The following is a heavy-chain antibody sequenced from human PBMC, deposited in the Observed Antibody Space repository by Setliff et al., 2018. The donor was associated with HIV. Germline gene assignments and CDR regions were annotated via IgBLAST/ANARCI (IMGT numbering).Heavy chain of an antibody. Sequence: SETLSLTCTVSGDSINSGTYYWSWIRQPAGKGLEWTGNIHYTGTTHYNPSLKSRVTMSVDTSKNQFSLKMSSVTAADTAVYYCARARGPEGYFDSWGQGTLVTVSS. J-gene: IGHJ4*02. CDR3: ARARGPEGYFDS. CDR2: IHYTGTT. CDR1: GDSINSGTYY. D-gene: IGHD3-10*01. V-gene: IGHV4-61*10.